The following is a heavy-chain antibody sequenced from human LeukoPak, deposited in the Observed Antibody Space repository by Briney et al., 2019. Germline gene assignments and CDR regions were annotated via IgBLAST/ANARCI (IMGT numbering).Heavy chain of an antibody. CDR3: ASAAEYSSSSAAFDI. D-gene: IGHD6-6*01. V-gene: IGHV4-34*01. CDR2: INHSGSP. CDR1: GGSFSGYY. Sequence: SETLSLTCAVYGGSFSGYYWSWIRQPPGKGLEWIGEINHSGSPNYNPSLKSRVTISVDTSKSQFSLKLSSVTAADTAVYYCASAAEYSSSSAAFDIWGQGTMVTVSS. J-gene: IGHJ3*02.